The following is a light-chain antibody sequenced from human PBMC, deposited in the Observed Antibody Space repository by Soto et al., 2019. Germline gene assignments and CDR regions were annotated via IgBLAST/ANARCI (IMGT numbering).Light chain of an antibody. J-gene: IGKJ1*01. CDR3: QQYNSYPWT. Sequence: DILMTQSPSTLSASVGDRVTITCRASQSISSWLAWYQQKPGKAPKLLIYDASSLESGVPSRFSGSGSGTEFTLTITSLQPDDFVTYYCQQYNSYPWTFGQGTKVEIK. V-gene: IGKV1-5*01. CDR1: QSISSW. CDR2: DAS.